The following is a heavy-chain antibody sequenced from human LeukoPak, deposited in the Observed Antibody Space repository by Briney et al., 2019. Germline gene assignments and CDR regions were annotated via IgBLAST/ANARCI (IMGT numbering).Heavy chain of an antibody. CDR3: ARQRLSTVDAFDI. J-gene: IGHJ3*02. CDR2: IYYSGST. V-gene: IGHV4-39*01. Sequence: SETLSLTCTVSGGSISSSSYYWGWIRQPPGKGLEWIGSIYYSGSTYYNPFLKSRVTISVDTSKNQFSLKLSSVTAADTAVYYCARQRLSTVDAFDIWGQGTMVTVSS. CDR1: GGSISSSSYY. D-gene: IGHD2-2*01.